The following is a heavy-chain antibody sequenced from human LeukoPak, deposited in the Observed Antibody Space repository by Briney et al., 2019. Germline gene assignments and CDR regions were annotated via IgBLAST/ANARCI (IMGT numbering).Heavy chain of an antibody. CDR2: IYPGDSDT. CDR3: ARHFGDYYDSSGYYQDY. CDR1: GYSFTSYW. J-gene: IGHJ4*02. Sequence: GESLKISCKGSGYSFTSYWIGWVRQMPGKGLEWMGIIYPGDSDTRYSPSFQGQVTISADKSISTAYLQWSSLKASDTAMYCCARHFGDYYDSSGYYQDYWGQGTLVTVSS. V-gene: IGHV5-51*01. D-gene: IGHD3-22*01.